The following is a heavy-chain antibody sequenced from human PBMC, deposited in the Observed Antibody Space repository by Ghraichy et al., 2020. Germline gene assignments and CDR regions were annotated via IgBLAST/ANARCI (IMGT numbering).Heavy chain of an antibody. D-gene: IGHD6-13*01. V-gene: IGHV3-48*01. CDR3: ARLPLPRRAAVGDWYFDL. CDR1: GFSFSDNS. J-gene: IGHJ2*01. Sequence: GGSLRLSCEGSGFSFSDNSMIWVRLTPRKALEWVSYITGSSITIFYTDSVKGRFTISRDNAKNSLYLQMNSLRAEDMAVYYCARLPLPRRAAVGDWYFDLWGRGTLVTVSS. CDR2: ITGSSITI.